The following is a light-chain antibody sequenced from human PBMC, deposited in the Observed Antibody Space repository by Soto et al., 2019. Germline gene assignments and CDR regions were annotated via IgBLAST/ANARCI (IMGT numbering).Light chain of an antibody. Sequence: IRLTQSPSSLSASVGDRVTITCGASQSISSWLAWYQQKPGKIPNLLIYAASTLQAGVPSRLSGSGYGTDLTITISSMQTEDVEAYYCQKYNSDPLTFGGGTKVDIK. J-gene: IGKJ4*01. V-gene: IGKV1-27*01. CDR1: QSISSW. CDR2: AAS. CDR3: QKYNSDPLT.